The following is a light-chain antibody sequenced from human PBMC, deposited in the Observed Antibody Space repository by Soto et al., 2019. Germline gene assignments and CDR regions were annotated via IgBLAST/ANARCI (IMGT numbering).Light chain of an antibody. CDR1: QTVISTY. CDR3: QQYGSSPWM. V-gene: IGKV3-20*01. J-gene: IGKJ1*01. Sequence: EVVLTQSPGTLSLSPGEKATLSCRASQTVISTYLAWYQQKPGQTPRLLIYGASSRATGIPDRFSGSGSGTDFTLTISRVEPEDFAVYYCQQYGSSPWMFGQGTKVDIK. CDR2: GAS.